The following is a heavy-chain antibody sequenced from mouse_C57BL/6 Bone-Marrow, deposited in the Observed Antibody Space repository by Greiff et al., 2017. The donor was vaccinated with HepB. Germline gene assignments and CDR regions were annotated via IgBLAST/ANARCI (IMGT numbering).Heavy chain of an antibody. Sequence: VQLKQSGAELVRPGASVKLSCTASGFNIKDDYMHWVQQRPEQGLEWIGWIDPENGDTEYATKFQGKATITADTSTNTAYLQLSSLTSEDTAVYYCTTRHIYYDYDDWLAYWCQGTLVTVSA. CDR1: GFNIKDDY. CDR3: TTRHIYYDYDDWLAY. J-gene: IGHJ3*01. V-gene: IGHV14-4*01. D-gene: IGHD2-4*01. CDR2: IDPENGDT.